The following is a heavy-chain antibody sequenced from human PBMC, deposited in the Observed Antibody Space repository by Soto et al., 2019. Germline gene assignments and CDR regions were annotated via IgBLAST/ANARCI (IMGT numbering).Heavy chain of an antibody. J-gene: IGHJ6*02. CDR2: ISFDGINE. Sequence: GGSLRLSCTASGFTFSSYGMHWVRQAPGKGLEWAAGISFDGINEYYADSVKGRFTISRDNSKNTMHLQMNSLRAEDTAVYYCAKPKVDWDNYYYGMDVWGQGTTVTVSS. CDR3: AKPKVDWDNYYYGMDV. V-gene: IGHV3-30*18. D-gene: IGHD3-9*01. CDR1: GFTFSSYG.